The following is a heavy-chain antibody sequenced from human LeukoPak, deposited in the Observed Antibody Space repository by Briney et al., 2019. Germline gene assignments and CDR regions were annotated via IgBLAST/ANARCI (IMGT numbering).Heavy chain of an antibody. Sequence: GGSLRLSCAASGFTVSSNYMSWVRQAPGKGLEWVSVIYSGGSTYYADSVKGRFTISRHNSKNTLYLQMNSLRAEDTAVYYCARGGCSGGSCYSGADWGQETLVTVSS. CDR2: IYSGGST. CDR1: GFTVSSNY. CDR3: ARGGCSGGSCYSGAD. D-gene: IGHD2-15*01. V-gene: IGHV3-53*04. J-gene: IGHJ4*02.